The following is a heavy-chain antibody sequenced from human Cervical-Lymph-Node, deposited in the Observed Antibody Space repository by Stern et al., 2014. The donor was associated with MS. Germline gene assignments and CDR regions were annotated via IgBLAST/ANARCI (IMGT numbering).Heavy chain of an antibody. CDR2: IKSKSDGGTT. V-gene: IGHV3-15*01. CDR1: GFTFRNAW. D-gene: IGHD3-22*01. CDR3: TTDYYDTTEDYGIDI. Sequence: VQLVESGGGLVKPGGSLRLSCAASGFTFRNAWMNWVRQAPGKGLEWVGRIKSKSDGGTTDYAAPVKGRFTISRDDSKNTLYLQMNSLKTEDTAVYYCTTDYYDTTEDYGIDIWGQGTTVTVS. J-gene: IGHJ6*02.